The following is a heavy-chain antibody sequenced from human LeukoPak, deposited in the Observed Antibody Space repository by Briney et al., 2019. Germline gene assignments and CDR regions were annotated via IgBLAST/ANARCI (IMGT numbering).Heavy chain of an antibody. CDR2: MNPNSGNT. J-gene: IGHJ4*02. D-gene: IGHD5-12*01. V-gene: IGHV1-8*03. CDR1: GGTFSSYA. CDR3: ARGRYSGYSY. Sequence: VASVKVSCKASGGTFSSYAINWVRQATGQGLEWMGWMNPNSGNTGYAQKFQGRVTITRNTSISTAYMELSSLRSEDTAVYYCARGRYSGYSYWGQGTLVTVSS.